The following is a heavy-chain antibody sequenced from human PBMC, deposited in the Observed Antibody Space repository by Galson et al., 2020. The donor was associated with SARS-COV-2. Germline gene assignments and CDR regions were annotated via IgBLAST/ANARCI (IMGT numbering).Heavy chain of an antibody. CDR3: AKVHSSGWSDC. CDR1: GFTFSSYA. V-gene: IGHV3-23*01. CDR2: ISGSGGST. J-gene: IGHJ4*02. D-gene: IGHD6-19*01. Sequence: GESLKISCAASGFTFSSYAMSWVRQAPGKGLEWVSAISGSGGSTYYAESVKGRFTISRDNSKNTLYLQMNSLRAEDTAVYYCAKVHSSGWSDCWGQGTLVTVSS.